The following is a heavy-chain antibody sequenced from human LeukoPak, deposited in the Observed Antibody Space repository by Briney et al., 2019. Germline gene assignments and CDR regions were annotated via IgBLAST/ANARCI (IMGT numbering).Heavy chain of an antibody. CDR2: MYYSGST. CDR1: GVSINSSDSY. Sequence: PSETLSLTGTVSGVSINSSDSYWGWIRQPLGKMRERNGSMYYSGSTYYNPSLKSRVTISVDTSKNQFSLTLNSVTAADTAVYYCARHPPRDCSSSSCYKRWFDPWGQGTLVTVSS. V-gene: IGHV4-39*01. D-gene: IGHD2-2*02. CDR3: ARHPPRDCSSSSCYKRWFDP. J-gene: IGHJ5*02.